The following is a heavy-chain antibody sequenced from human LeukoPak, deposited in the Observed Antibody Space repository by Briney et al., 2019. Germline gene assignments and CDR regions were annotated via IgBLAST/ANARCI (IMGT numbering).Heavy chain of an antibody. V-gene: IGHV3-33*08. CDR2: IWPNGSNK. D-gene: IGHD6-13*01. Sequence: GGSLRLSCVASGFTFRNYGTHWVRQAPGKGLEWVAVIWPNGSNKYHADSVKGRFTISRDNSKSTLFLQMSSLAAEDTAVYYCVGELLTAAGTIGAFDIWGRGTMVTVSS. CDR1: GFTFRNYG. J-gene: IGHJ3*02. CDR3: VGELLTAAGTIGAFDI.